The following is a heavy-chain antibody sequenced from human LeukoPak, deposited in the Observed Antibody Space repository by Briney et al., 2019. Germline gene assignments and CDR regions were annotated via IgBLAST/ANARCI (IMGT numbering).Heavy chain of an antibody. CDR3: ARGSAWYLVY. D-gene: IGHD3-10*01. V-gene: IGHV3-30*03. Sequence: GGSLRLSCAASGFTFSSYGMHWVRQAPGKGLEWVAVISYDGSNKYYADSVKGRFTISRDNSKNTLYLQMNSLRAEDTAVYYCARGSAWYLVYWGQGTLVTVSS. CDR2: ISYDGSNK. CDR1: GFTFSSYG. J-gene: IGHJ4*02.